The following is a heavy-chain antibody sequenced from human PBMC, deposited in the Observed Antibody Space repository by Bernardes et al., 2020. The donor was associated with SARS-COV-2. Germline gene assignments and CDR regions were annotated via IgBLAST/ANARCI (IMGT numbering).Heavy chain of an antibody. CDR3: ARGISGYGSDY. CDR1: GYTFTSDY. CDR2: LNPSSGHA. Sequence: ASVKVSCKASGYTFTSDYLHWVRQAPGQGLEWMGILNPSSGHATSAQRFRGRLTMTRDTSTGTAYMELSSLGYEDTAVYYCARGISGYGSDYWGQGTLVTV. D-gene: IGHD5-12*01. J-gene: IGHJ4*02. V-gene: IGHV1-46*03.